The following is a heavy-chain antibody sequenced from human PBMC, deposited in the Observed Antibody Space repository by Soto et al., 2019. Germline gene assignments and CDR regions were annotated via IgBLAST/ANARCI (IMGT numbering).Heavy chain of an antibody. V-gene: IGHV2-5*01. CDR3: VHTVMVHTITGGHYLDY. D-gene: IGHD2-8*01. J-gene: IGHJ4*02. CDR1: AFSLSTNGVG. Sequence: SGPTLVNPTQTLTLTCTFSAFSLSTNGVGVGWIRQPPGKPLEWLAVIYWNEDKRYSRSLKSRLSITKDTSKNQVLLTMTTIHPVDTATYYCVHTVMVHTITGGHYLDYWGPGILVTVSS. CDR2: IYWNEDK.